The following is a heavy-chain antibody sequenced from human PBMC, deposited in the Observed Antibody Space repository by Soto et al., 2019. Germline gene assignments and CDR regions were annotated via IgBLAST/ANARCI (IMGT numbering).Heavy chain of an antibody. CDR2: IYYSGRP. Sequence: PSETMSLTCTVSGGYISSSSYYWVWIRQPPGKGLEWIGSIYYSGRPYYNPSLKSRVTISVDTSKNQFSLKLSSVTAADTAVYYCARDIAAAHLYYWGQGTLVTVSS. J-gene: IGHJ4*02. CDR1: GGYISSSSYY. D-gene: IGHD6-13*01. V-gene: IGHV4-39*02. CDR3: ARDIAAAHLYY.